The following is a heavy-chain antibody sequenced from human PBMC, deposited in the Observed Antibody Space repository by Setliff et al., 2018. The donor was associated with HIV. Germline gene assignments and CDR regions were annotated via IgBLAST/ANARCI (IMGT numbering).Heavy chain of an antibody. CDR1: GSSISSNYY. CDR3: ARIFGDQGYYYGMDV. D-gene: IGHD3-3*01. V-gene: IGHV4-59*01. Sequence: SETLSLTCTVSGSSISSNYYWSWIRQPPGKGLEWIGYIYYSGSTNYNPSLKSRVTISVDTSKNQFSLKLSSVIAADTAVYYCARIFGDQGYYYGMDVWGQGTTVTVSS. J-gene: IGHJ6*02. CDR2: IYYSGST.